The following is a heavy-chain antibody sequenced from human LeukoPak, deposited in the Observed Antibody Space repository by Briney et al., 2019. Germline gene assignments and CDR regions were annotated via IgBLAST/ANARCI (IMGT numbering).Heavy chain of an antibody. V-gene: IGHV4-30-2*01. J-gene: IGHJ6*04. Sequence: SSETLSLTCAVSGGSIGSGGYSWSWIRQPPGKGLEWIGYIYHSGRTYYNPSLKSRVTISVDRSKIQFSLKLGSVTAADTAVYYCARSTSFGVNYYYYGMDVWGKGTTVTVSS. D-gene: IGHD2-2*01. CDR2: IYHSGRT. CDR1: GGSIGSGGYS. CDR3: ARSTSFGVNYYYYGMDV.